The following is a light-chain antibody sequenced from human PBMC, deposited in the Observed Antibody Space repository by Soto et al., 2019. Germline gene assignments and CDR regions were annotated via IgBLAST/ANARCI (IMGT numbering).Light chain of an antibody. CDR3: QQYNNWPPMA. J-gene: IGKJ1*01. V-gene: IGKV3-15*01. CDR2: GAS. Sequence: EIVMTQSPATLSVSPGERATLSCRASQSVSSNLAWYQQKPGQAPRLLIYGASTRATGIPARFSGSGSGTEFTLTISSLQSEDFALYYCQQYNNWPPMAFGQGTKVDIK. CDR1: QSVSSN.